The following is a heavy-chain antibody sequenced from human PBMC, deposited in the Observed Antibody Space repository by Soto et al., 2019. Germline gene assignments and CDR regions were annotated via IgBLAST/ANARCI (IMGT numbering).Heavy chain of an antibody. Sequence: EVQLVESGGGLVQPGGSLRLSCAASGFTFSNYWMSWVRQAPGKGPEWVANIKVDGSEEYYVDSVKGRFTISRDNAKNSLSLQMNSLRDEGTAVDYCAGDWDGLGWSLDYWGQGTLVTVSS. CDR3: AGDWDGLGWSLDY. D-gene: IGHD6-19*01. CDR1: GFTFSNYW. J-gene: IGHJ4*02. V-gene: IGHV3-7*01. CDR2: IKVDGSEE.